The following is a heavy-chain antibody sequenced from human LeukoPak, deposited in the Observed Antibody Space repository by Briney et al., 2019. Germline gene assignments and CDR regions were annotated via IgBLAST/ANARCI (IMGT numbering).Heavy chain of an antibody. CDR2: IIPIFGTA. J-gene: IGHJ4*02. CDR1: GGTFSSYA. CDR3: ASSRGWLQSFDY. V-gene: IGHV1-69*13. D-gene: IGHD5-24*01. Sequence: SVKVSCKTSGGTFSSYAISWVRQAPGQGLEWMGGIIPIFGTANYAQKFQGRVTITADESTSTAYMELSSLRSEDTAVYYCASSRGWLQSFDYWGQGTLVTVSS.